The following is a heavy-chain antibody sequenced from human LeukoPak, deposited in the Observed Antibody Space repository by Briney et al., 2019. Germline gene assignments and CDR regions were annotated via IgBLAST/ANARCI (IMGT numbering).Heavy chain of an antibody. CDR1: GYTFTGYY. V-gene: IGHV1-2*02. D-gene: IGHD3-9*01. Sequence: ASVKVSCKASGYTFTGYYMHWVRQAPGQGLEWMGWINPNSGGTNYAQKFQGRVTMTTDTSTSTAYMELRSLRSDDTAVYHCARVGDILTGYPYYFDYWGQGTLVTVSS. J-gene: IGHJ4*02. CDR2: INPNSGGT. CDR3: ARVGDILTGYPYYFDY.